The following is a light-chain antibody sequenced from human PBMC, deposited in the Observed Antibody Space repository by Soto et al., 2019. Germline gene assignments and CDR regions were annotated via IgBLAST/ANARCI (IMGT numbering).Light chain of an antibody. CDR2: DAS. J-gene: IGKJ1*01. CDR3: QQYATFWT. Sequence: DIQMTQSPSTLSASVGARVTITCRASQSISTWVAWYQQKPGKAPNLLIYDASTLESGVPSRFSGSGSGTEFNLTITSLQPHDFTTYYCQQYATFWTFGHGTKV. V-gene: IGKV1-5*01. CDR1: QSISTW.